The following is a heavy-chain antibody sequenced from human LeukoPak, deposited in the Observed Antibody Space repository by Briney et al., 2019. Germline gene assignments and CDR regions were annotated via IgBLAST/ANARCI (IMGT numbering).Heavy chain of an antibody. J-gene: IGHJ4*02. CDR2: FYHSGST. CDR1: GYSISSGYY. V-gene: IGHV4-38-2*02. Sequence: SETLSLTCTVSGYSISSGYYWGWIRQPPGKGLEWIGSFYHSGSTYYNPSLKSRVTISVDTSKNQFSLKLSSVTAADTAVYYCARLDSSGYYYFDYWGQGTLVTVSS. CDR3: ARLDSSGYYYFDY. D-gene: IGHD6-19*01.